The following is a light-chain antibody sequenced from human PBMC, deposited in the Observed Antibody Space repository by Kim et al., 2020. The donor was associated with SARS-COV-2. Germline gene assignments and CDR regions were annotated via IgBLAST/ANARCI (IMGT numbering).Light chain of an antibody. CDR1: KLGDKY. V-gene: IGLV3-1*01. J-gene: IGLJ1*01. CDR3: QAWDCSTHIYV. Sequence: SYELTQPPSVSVSPGQTASITCSGYKLGDKYVSWYQQKPGQSPVVVIYQDSQRPSGIPERFSGSNSGNTATLTISGTQAMDEADYYCQAWDCSTHIYV. CDR2: QDS.